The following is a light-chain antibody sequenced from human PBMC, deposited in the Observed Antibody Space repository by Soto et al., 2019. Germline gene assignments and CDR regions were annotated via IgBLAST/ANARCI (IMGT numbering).Light chain of an antibody. Sequence: QSVLTQPASVSGSPGQSITISCTGTSSDVGSYNLVSWYQQHPGKAPKLMIYEGSKRPSGVSNRFSGSKSGNTASLTISGLQAEDEADYYCSSYTTTTTRLVFGGGTKLTVL. CDR3: SSYTTTTTRLV. J-gene: IGLJ3*02. V-gene: IGLV2-14*02. CDR1: SSDVGSYNL. CDR2: EGS.